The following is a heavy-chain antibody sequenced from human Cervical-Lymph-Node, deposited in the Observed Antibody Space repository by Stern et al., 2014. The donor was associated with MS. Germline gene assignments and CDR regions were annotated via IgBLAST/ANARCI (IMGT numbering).Heavy chain of an antibody. J-gene: IGHJ3*02. CDR1: GYTFTSYY. D-gene: IGHD1-26*01. Sequence: DQLVESGAEVKKPGASVNVSCKASGYTFTSYYMHWVRQAPGQGLEWMGIINPSGGSTSYAQKFQGRVTMTRDTSTSTVYMELSSLRSEDTAVYYCARVGWELLDAFDIWGQGTMVTVSS. CDR3: ARVGWELLDAFDI. CDR2: INPSGGST. V-gene: IGHV1-46*01.